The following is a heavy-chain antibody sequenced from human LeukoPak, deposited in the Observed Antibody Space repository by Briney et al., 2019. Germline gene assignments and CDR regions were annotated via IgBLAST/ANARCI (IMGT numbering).Heavy chain of an antibody. CDR3: ARDRAKRLTIFGVAPQLNYLDY. CDR1: GYTFTSYY. CDR2: INPSGGST. J-gene: IGHJ4*02. V-gene: IGHV1-46*01. D-gene: IGHD3-3*01. Sequence: ASVKVSCKASGYTFTSYYMHWVRQAPGQGLEWMGIINPSGGSTSYAQKFQGRVTMTRDTSTSTVYMELSSLRPEDTAVYYCARDRAKRLTIFGVAPQLNYLDYWGQGTLVTVSS.